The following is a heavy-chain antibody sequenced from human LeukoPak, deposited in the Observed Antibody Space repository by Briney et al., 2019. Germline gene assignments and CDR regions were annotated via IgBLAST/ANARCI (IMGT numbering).Heavy chain of an antibody. CDR1: GGSISSYY. D-gene: IGHD2-15*01. J-gene: IGHJ4*02. CDR2: IYYSGST. CDR3: ARGVVAAPTNFDY. V-gene: IGHV4-59*01. Sequence: SETLSLTCTVSGGSISSYYWSWIRQPPGKGLEWIGYIYYSGSTNYNPSLKSRVTISVDTSKNHFSLKLSSMTAADTAVYYCARGVVAAPTNFDYWGQGTLVTVSS.